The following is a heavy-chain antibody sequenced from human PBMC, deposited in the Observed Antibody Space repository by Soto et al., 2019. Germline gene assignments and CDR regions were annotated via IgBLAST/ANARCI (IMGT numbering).Heavy chain of an antibody. CDR1: GFSVRSSGEA. J-gene: IGHJ4*02. CDR3: AHRDNLTNRGCDS. V-gene: IGHV2-5*02. CDR2: IHWDDDK. D-gene: IGHD3-9*01. Sequence: QITLKESGPTLVKPTQTLTLTCTFPGFSVRSSGEAVGWIRQPPGKALERLPHIHWDDDKRYSPALRSRLTIARGTSDNQVVLTMSNMDPVDTATYFCAHRDNLTNRGCDSWGQGTLVTVSS.